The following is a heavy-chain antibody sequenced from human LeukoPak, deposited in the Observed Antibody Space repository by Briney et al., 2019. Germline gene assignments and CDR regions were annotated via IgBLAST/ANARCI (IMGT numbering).Heavy chain of an antibody. CDR3: ARESLEYSSSSDAFDI. Sequence: ASVKVSCKASGYTFTDYYMHWVRQAPGQGLEWMGWINPNSGGTNYAQKFQGRVTMTRDTSISTAYMELSRLRSDDTAVYYCARESLEYSSSSDAFDIWGQGTMVTVSS. CDR2: INPNSGGT. V-gene: IGHV1-2*02. D-gene: IGHD6-6*01. J-gene: IGHJ3*02. CDR1: GYTFTDYY.